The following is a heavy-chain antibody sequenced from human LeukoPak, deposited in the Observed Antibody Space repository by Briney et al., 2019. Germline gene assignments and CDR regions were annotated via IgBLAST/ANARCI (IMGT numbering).Heavy chain of an antibody. V-gene: IGHV4-30-2*01. CDR3: ARTTPVVDYFDY. J-gene: IGHJ4*02. CDR2: IYHSGST. D-gene: IGHD2-21*01. Sequence: PSETLFLTCAVSGGSISSGGYSWSWIRQPPGTGLEWIGYIYHSGSTYYNPSLKSRVTISVDRSKNQFSLKLSSVTAADTAVYYCARTTPVVDYFDYWGQGTLVTVSS. CDR1: GGSISSGGYS.